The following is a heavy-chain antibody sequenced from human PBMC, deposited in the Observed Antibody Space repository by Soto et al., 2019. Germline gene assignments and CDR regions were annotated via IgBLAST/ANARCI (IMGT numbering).Heavy chain of an antibody. D-gene: IGHD3-10*01. CDR1: GGSISSGGYY. CDR2: IYYSGST. CDR3: ARVFGFGGMDV. Sequence: QVQLQESGPGLVKPSQTLSLTCTVSGGSISSGGYYWSWIRQHPGKGLEWIGYIYYSGSTYYNPSLQSRVTISGDTSKNQFSLTLSSVTAADTAVYYCARVFGFGGMDVWGQGTTVTVSS. V-gene: IGHV4-31*03. J-gene: IGHJ6*02.